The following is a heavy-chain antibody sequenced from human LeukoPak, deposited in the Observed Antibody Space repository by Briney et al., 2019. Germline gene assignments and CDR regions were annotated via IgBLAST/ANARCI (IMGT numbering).Heavy chain of an antibody. V-gene: IGHV1-24*01. D-gene: IGHD1-1*01. Sequence: VKVSCKVSGYTLTELSMHWVRQAPGKGLEWMGGFDPEDGETIYAQKFQGRVTMTEDTSTDTAYMELSSLRSEDTAVYYCATSSTTGTWDWFDPWGQGTLVTVSS. CDR2: FDPEDGET. CDR3: ATSSTTGTWDWFDP. J-gene: IGHJ5*02. CDR1: GYTLTELS.